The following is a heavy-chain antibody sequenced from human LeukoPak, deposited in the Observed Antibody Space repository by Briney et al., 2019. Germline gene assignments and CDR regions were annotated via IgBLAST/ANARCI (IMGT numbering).Heavy chain of an antibody. Sequence: ASVKVSCKASGYTFTSYGINWVGQATGQGLEWMGWMNPNRGNTGYAQKFQGRVTMTRNTSISTAYMELSSLRSEDTAVYYCARVPRLTGYSSIDYWGQGTLLTVSS. CDR1: GYTFTSYG. J-gene: IGHJ4*02. D-gene: IGHD3-9*01. V-gene: IGHV1-8*02. CDR2: MNPNRGNT. CDR3: ARVPRLTGYSSIDY.